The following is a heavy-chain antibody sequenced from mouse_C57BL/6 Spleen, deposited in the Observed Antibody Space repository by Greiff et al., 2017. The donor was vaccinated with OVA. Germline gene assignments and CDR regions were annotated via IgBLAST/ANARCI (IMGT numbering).Heavy chain of an antibody. CDR1: GYSITSGYY. Sequence: EVQLQQSGPGLVKPSQSLSLTCSVTGYSITSGYYWYWIRQFPGNKLEWMGYISYDGSNNYNPSLKNRISITSDKSKNQFFLKLNSVTTEDTATYYCARVDDYVRFGYWGQGTLVTVSA. J-gene: IGHJ3*01. D-gene: IGHD2-4*01. CDR2: ISYDGSN. V-gene: IGHV3-6*01. CDR3: ARVDDYVRFGY.